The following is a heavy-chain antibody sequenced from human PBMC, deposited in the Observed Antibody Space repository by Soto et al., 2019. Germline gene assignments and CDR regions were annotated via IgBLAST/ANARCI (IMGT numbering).Heavy chain of an antibody. CDR3: AKAYFVWSSEQPYYFDY. CDR2: ISGSGGRS. J-gene: IGHJ4*02. V-gene: IGHV3-23*01. CDR1: GFTFSNYA. Sequence: EVQLLDSGGGLVQPGGSLRLSCAASGFTFSNYAMTWVRQGPGKGLEWVSGISGSGGRSYYAESVKGRFTISRDNSKSRLYVQMNSLRAEDTAVYYCAKAYFVWSSEQPYYFDYWGQGTLVTVSS. D-gene: IGHD3-16*01.